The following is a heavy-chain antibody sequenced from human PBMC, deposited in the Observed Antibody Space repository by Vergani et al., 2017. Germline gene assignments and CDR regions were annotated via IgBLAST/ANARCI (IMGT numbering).Heavy chain of an antibody. D-gene: IGHD5-18*01. V-gene: IGHV1-69*04. Sequence: QVQLVQSGAEVKKPGSSVKVSCKASGGPFSSYAISWVRQAPGQGLEWMGRTIPILGIANYAQKFQGRVTITADKSTSTAYMELSSLRSEDTAVYYCAREVMTAMGYFDYGARGPRAPVS. CDR2: TIPILGIA. J-gene: IGHJ4*02. CDR3: AREVMTAMGYFDY. CDR1: GGPFSSYA.